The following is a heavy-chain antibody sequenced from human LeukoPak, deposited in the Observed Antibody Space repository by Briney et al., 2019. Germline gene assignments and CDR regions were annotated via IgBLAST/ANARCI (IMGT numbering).Heavy chain of an antibody. D-gene: IGHD3-22*01. CDR3: ARVGGYRATY. J-gene: IGHJ4*02. CDR1: GGSISSGGYY. Sequence: PSETLSLTCTVSGGSISSGGYYWSWIRQPPGKGLEWIGYIYHSGSTYYNPSLKSRVTISVDRSKNQFSLKLSSVTAADTAVYYCARVGGYRATYWGQGTLVTVSS. V-gene: IGHV4-30-2*01. CDR2: IYHSGST.